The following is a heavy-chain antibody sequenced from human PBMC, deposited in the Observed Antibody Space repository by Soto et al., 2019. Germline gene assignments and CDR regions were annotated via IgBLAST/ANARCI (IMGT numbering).Heavy chain of an antibody. CDR1: GFTFSSSW. V-gene: IGHV3-7*01. CDR2: IRQDGSEK. Sequence: GGSLRLSCAASGFTFSSSWMSWVRQAPGKGLEWVANIRQDGSEKYYVDSVKGRFTISRDNAKNSLYLQMNSLRAEDTAVFDCATLHYTPSTIFGVFYYYYYMDGWGKGTTVTVAS. D-gene: IGHD3-3*01. CDR3: ATLHYTPSTIFGVFYYYYYMDG. J-gene: IGHJ6*03.